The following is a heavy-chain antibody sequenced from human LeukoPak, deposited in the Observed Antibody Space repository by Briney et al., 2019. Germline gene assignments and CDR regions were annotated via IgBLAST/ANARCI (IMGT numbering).Heavy chain of an antibody. Sequence: PGGSLRLSCAASGFTVSSNYMSWVRQAPGKGLEWVSIIYSGGNTYYADSVKGRFTISRDTSKNMLYLQMNSLRAEDTAVYYCARQWAGGYNAFDHRGQGTLVTVSS. CDR2: IYSGGNT. CDR3: ARQWAGGYNAFDH. CDR1: GFTVSSNY. J-gene: IGHJ4*02. V-gene: IGHV3-53*01. D-gene: IGHD5-24*01.